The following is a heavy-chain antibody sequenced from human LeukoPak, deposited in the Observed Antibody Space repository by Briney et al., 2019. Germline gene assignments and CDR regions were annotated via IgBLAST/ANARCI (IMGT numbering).Heavy chain of an antibody. J-gene: IGHJ3*02. D-gene: IGHD3-22*01. V-gene: IGHV4-59*01. CDR3: ARDVYKYDSSGSGAFDI. CDR1: GVSISSYY. CDR2: SYYSGST. Sequence: PSETLSLTCTVSGVSISSYYWSWIRQPPGKGLEWIGYSYYSGSTNYNPSLKRRVTISVDTSKNQFSLKLSSVTAADTAVYYCARDVYKYDSSGSGAFDIWGQGTMVTVSS.